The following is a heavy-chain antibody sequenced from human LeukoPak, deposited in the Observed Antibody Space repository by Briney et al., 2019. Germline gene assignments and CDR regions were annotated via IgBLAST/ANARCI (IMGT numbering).Heavy chain of an antibody. CDR3: ARTSIAVAGLYYFDY. V-gene: IGHV5-51*01. CDR1: GYSFTSYW. D-gene: IGHD6-19*01. CDR2: INPGDSDT. J-gene: IGHJ4*02. Sequence: GESLKISCKGSGYSFTSYWIGWVRQMPGKGLEWMGIINPGDSDTRYSPSFQGQVTISADKSISTAYLQWSSLKASDTAMYYCARTSIAVAGLYYFDYRGQGTLVTVSS.